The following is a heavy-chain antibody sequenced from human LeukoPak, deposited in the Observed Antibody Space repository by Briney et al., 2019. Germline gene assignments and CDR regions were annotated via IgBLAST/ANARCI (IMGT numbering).Heavy chain of an antibody. CDR1: AAPITSYY. CDR3: ARGGSIVGATPHDAFDI. CDR2: IYYSGST. Sequence: SETLSLTCTVSAAPITSYYWSWIRQPPGKGLEWIGYIYYSGSTNYNPSLKSRVAISVDTSKNQVSLRLSSVTAVDTAVYYCARGGSIVGATPHDAFDIWGQGTVVTVS. V-gene: IGHV4-59*01. J-gene: IGHJ3*02. D-gene: IGHD1-26*01.